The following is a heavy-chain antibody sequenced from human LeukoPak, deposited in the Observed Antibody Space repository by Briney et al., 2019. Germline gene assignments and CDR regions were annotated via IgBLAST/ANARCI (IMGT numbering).Heavy chain of an antibody. J-gene: IGHJ3*01. CDR1: CVYLISYY. CDR2: IYYSGST. CDR3: ARHSPVPNI. V-gene: IGHV4-59*08. Sequence: SETLSLTWTVSCVYLISYYWRWIRQPPGKGLEWIGYIYYSGSTNYNPSLRSRVTISVDTSKNQFSLNLRPVTAADTAVYYCARHSPVPNIWGQGTMVTVSS.